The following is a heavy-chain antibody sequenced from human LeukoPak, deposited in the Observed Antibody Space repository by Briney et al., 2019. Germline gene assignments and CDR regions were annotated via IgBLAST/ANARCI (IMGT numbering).Heavy chain of an antibody. D-gene: IGHD1-1*01. CDR3: AKGQELDDGVFDS. V-gene: IGHV3-23*01. J-gene: IGHJ4*02. CDR2: IRSNGDTT. CDR1: GFTFSSYG. Sequence: GRSLRLSCAASGFTFSSYGMHWVRQAPGKGLEWVSTIRSNGDTTYNADSVKGRFTISRDNSKNTLYLELNSLRVEDTATFYCAKGQELDDGVFDSWGQGTMVTVSS.